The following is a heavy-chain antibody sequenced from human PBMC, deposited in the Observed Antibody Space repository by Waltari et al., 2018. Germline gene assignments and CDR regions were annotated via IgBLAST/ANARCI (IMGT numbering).Heavy chain of an antibody. CDR3: ASGGYSGYDLDY. V-gene: IGHV1-69*05. D-gene: IGHD5-12*01. J-gene: IGHJ4*02. Sequence: QAPGQGLEWMGGIIPIFGTANYAQKFQGRVTITTDESTSTAYMELSSLRSEDTAVYYCASGGYSGYDLDYWGQGTLVTVSS. CDR2: IIPIFGTA.